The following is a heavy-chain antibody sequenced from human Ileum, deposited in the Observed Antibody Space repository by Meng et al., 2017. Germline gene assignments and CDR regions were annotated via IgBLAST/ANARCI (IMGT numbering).Heavy chain of an antibody. Sequence: HVQLVQSGCEVKTSGDSVKVSCKASRYTFTNYDINWVRPAPGQGLEWMGWINTNTGNPTYAQGFTGRFVFSLDTSVNTAQPQISTLTAEDTAVYYCATSGGGFDYWGQGALVTVSS. J-gene: IGHJ4*02. D-gene: IGHD1-26*01. CDR3: ATSGGGFDY. CDR2: INTNTGNP. CDR1: RYTFTNYD. V-gene: IGHV7-4-1*02.